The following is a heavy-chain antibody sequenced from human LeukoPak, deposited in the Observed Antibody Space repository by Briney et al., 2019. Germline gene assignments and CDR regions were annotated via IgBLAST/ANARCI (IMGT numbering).Heavy chain of an antibody. V-gene: IGHV4-30-2*01. CDR3: ASPGYSSGVPLD. CDR1: GVSISSGGCS. Sequence: PSQTLSLTCAVSGVSISSGGCSWSWIRQPPGKGLEWIGYIYHSGSTYYNPSLKSRVTISVDGSKNQFSLKLSSVTAADTAVYYWASPGYSSGVPLDWGQGTLVTVSS. CDR2: IYHSGST. D-gene: IGHD6-19*01. J-gene: IGHJ4*02.